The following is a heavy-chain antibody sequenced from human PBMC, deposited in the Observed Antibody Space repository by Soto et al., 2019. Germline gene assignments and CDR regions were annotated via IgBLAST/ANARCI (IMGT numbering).Heavy chain of an antibody. V-gene: IGHV4-59*08. Sequence: QVQLQESGPGLVKPSETLSLTCTVSGGSITGYYWSWIRQPPGKGLEWIGYIFYGGNTLYTPSLKSRVTISVDTSMNQFSLRVRAVTAADTAVYYCPRHAVIAKLQNGMGVWGQGTTVTVSS. CDR3: PRHAVIAKLQNGMGV. D-gene: IGHD2-21*01. CDR2: IFYGGNT. CDR1: GGSITGYY. J-gene: IGHJ6*02.